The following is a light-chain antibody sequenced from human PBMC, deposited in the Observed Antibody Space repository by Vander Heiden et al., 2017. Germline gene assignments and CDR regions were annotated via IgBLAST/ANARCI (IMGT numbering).Light chain of an antibody. V-gene: IGLV1-40*01. CDR3: QSYDSTLSAVV. CDR1: SSNIGAGYA. Sequence: QSVLTQPPSVSGAPGQWVTIPCPGSSSNIGAGYAVHWYQQLPGTAPKLLIYHNNDRPSGVPDRFSGSKSGTSASLAITGLQAEDEADYYCQSYDSTLSAVVFGGGTKLTVL. J-gene: IGLJ3*02. CDR2: HNN.